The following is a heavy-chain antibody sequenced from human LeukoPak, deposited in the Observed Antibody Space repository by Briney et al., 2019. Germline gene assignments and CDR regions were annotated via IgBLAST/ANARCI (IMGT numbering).Heavy chain of an antibody. CDR3: ASSSSYGRIDY. V-gene: IGHV4-59*08. Sequence: SETLSLTCTVSGGSISGYYWSWIRQPPGKGLEWIGYIYYSGSTNYNPSLKSRVTISVDTSKNQFSLKLSSVTAADTAVYYCASSSSYGRIDYWVQGTLVSVSS. D-gene: IGHD6-13*01. CDR1: GGSISGYY. CDR2: IYYSGST. J-gene: IGHJ4*02.